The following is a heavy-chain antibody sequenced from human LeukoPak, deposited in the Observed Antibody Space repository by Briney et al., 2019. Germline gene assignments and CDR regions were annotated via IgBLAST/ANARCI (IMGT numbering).Heavy chain of an antibody. J-gene: IGHJ6*02. CDR1: GFTFRSYD. CDR3: ARYCSGVSCYPGYGMDV. Sequence: AGGSLRLSCEGSGFTFRSYDMYWVRQATGKGLEWVSAIDTAGDTKYLGSVKGRFTVSRENAKNSLYLQMNSLRAGDTAVYYCARYCSGVSCYPGYGMDVWGQGTTVTVSS. D-gene: IGHD2-15*01. CDR2: IDTAGDT. V-gene: IGHV3-13*01.